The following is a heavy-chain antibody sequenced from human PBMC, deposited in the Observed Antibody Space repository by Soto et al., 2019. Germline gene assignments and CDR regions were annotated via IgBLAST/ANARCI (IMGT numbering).Heavy chain of an antibody. CDR1: GFTFSNP. J-gene: IGHJ4*02. V-gene: IGHV3-30-3*01. Sequence: SLRLSCAASGFTFSNPMHWVRQAPGKGLEWVAVISYDGNSKYYADSVKGRFTISRDNSKNTLYLQMNSLRPEDTAVYYCARLGVAGSFDYWGQGTSVTVSS. CDR3: ARLGVAGSFDY. CDR2: ISYDGNSK. D-gene: IGHD6-19*01.